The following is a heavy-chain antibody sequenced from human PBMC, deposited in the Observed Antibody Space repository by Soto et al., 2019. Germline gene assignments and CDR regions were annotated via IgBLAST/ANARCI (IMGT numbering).Heavy chain of an antibody. CDR2: ISIGSGSI. D-gene: IGHD2-15*01. J-gene: IGHJ3*01. Sequence: VHLVESGGGLVQPGGSLRVSCAASGFTFSNYAMNWVRQAPGKGLEWVSYISIGSGSIFYADSVKGRFTISRDDAKNSLYLQMNTLRDEDTAVYYCVRDDWWAFDFWGQGTMVTVSS. CDR1: GFTFSNYA. V-gene: IGHV3-48*02. CDR3: VRDDWWAFDF.